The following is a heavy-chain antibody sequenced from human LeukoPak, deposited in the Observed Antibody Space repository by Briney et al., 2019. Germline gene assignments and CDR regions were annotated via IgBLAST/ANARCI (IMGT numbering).Heavy chain of an antibody. D-gene: IGHD3-10*01. CDR1: GGSISSTNW. Sequence: SGTLSLTCAVSGGSISSTNWWTWVRQPPGKGLEWIGEVDHSGYTNYNPSLKSRVTISVDKSKNHFSLKVSSVTAADTAIYYCARDVWVRGVIISDYWGQRTLVTVSS. V-gene: IGHV4-4*02. CDR3: ARDVWVRGVIISDY. J-gene: IGHJ4*02. CDR2: VDHSGYT.